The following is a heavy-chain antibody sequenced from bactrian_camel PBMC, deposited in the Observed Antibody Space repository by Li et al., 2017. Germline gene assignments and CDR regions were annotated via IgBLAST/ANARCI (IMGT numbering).Heavy chain of an antibody. D-gene: IGHD1*01. J-gene: IGHJ6*01. Sequence: HVQLVESGGGSVQAGGSLRLSCTASGSAVDASDMGWYRQAPGNECEMVSTTSNDITTYYYADSVNGRITISRDNAKKMLYLQMNSLKPEDTAMYYCALVRAFCPRNKADFTYWGQGTQVTVS. CDR2: TSNDITTY. V-gene: IGHV3S55*01. CDR1: GSAVDASD. CDR3: ALVRAFCPRNKADFTY.